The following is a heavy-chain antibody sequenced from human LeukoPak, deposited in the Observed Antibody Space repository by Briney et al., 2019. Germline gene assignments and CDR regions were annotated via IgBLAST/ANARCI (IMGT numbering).Heavy chain of an antibody. Sequence: PSETLSLTCTVPGGSISSYYWSWIRQPPGKGLEWVGYIYYSGSTNYNPSLKSRVTISVDTSKNQFSLKLSSVTAADTAVYYCARDPGPDYDILTGYSYYYYGMDVWGQGTTVTVSS. D-gene: IGHD3-9*01. J-gene: IGHJ6*02. CDR2: IYYSGST. V-gene: IGHV4-59*01. CDR1: GGSISSYY. CDR3: ARDPGPDYDILTGYSYYYYGMDV.